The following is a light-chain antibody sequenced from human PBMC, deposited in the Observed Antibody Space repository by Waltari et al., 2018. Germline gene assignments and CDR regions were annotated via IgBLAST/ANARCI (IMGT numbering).Light chain of an antibody. CDR1: QSVSRY. CDR2: DAS. Sequence: SCRASQSVSRYLVWYQQRPGQAARLIIYDASTRATGISDRFSGSGSGTDFSLTISRLEPEDFAVYYCQKYGSLPATFGQGTKVEIK. V-gene: IGKV3-20*01. J-gene: IGKJ1*01. CDR3: QKYGSLPAT.